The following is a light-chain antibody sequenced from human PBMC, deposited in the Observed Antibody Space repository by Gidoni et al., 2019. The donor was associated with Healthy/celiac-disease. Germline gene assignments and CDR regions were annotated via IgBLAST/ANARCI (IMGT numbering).Light chain of an antibody. CDR3: QQANSWPSLT. Sequence: DIQMTQSPSSVSASVGDRVTITCRASQSISSWLAWYQQKPGKAPKLLIYAASSLQSGIPARFSGSGSGKDFTLTISSLQPEDFATYYCQQANSWPSLTFGGGTKVEIK. V-gene: IGKV1-12*02. J-gene: IGKJ4*01. CDR1: QSISSW. CDR2: AAS.